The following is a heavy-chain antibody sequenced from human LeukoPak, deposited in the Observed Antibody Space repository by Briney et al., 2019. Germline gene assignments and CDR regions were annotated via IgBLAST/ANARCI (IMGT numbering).Heavy chain of an antibody. D-gene: IGHD1-1*01. J-gene: IGHJ4*02. V-gene: IGHV3-23*01. CDR2: ISSSGDST. CDR3: AKVWRGNYYDY. CDR1: GFTFNYYG. Sequence: GGSLRLSCAASGFTFNYYGMSWVRQAPGKGLEWVSSISSSGDSTYYADSVKGRFTISRDKSKNTLYLQMNSLRADDTAVYYCAKVWRGNYYDYWGQGTLVTVSS.